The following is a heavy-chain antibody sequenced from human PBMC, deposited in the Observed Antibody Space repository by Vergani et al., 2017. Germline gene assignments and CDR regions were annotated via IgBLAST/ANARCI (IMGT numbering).Heavy chain of an antibody. CDR3: AKDIYGSYGMDV. CDR2: ISGSGGST. V-gene: IGHV3-23*01. Sequence: EVQLLESGGGLVQPGGSLRLSCAASGFTFSSHAMNWVRQAQGKGLEWVSGISGSGGSTYYADSVKGRFSISRDNSKNTLYLQMNSLRAEDMAVYYCAKDIYGSYGMDVWGQGTTVTVSS. D-gene: IGHD3-10*01. CDR1: GFTFSSHA. J-gene: IGHJ6*02.